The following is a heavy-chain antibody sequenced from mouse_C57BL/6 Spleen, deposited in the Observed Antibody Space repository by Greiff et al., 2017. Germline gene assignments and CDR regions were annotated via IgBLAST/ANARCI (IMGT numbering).Heavy chain of an antibody. D-gene: IGHD1-1*01. V-gene: IGHV1-55*01. Sequence: QVQLQQPGAELVKPGASVKMSCKASGYTFTSYWITWVKQRPGQGLEWIGDIYPGSGSTNYNEKFKSKATLTVDTSSSTAYMQLSSLTSEDSAVYYCACYGSSYWYFDVWGTGTTVTVSS. CDR1: GYTFTSYW. CDR2: IYPGSGST. CDR3: ACYGSSYWYFDV. J-gene: IGHJ1*03.